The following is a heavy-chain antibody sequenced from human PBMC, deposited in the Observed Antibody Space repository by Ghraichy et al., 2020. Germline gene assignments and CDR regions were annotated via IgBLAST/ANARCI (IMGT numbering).Heavy chain of an antibody. D-gene: IGHD3-16*01. CDR1: GFTFVDYA. J-gene: IGHJ4*02. Sequence: GGSLRLSCAASGFTFVDYAIHWVREAPGKGLEWVSGINWRSGKIGYAASVNGRFTISRDTAKNSVYLQMNSLRNEDTALYYCVRGVDEQCAEYIWVCERGYYFDAWGQGSLVTVSS. CDR3: VRGVDEQCAEYIWVCERGYYFDA. CDR2: INWRSGKI. V-gene: IGHV3-9*01.